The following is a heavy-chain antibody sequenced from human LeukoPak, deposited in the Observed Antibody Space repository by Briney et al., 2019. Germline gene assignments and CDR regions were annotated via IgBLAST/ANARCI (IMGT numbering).Heavy chain of an antibody. CDR3: ARDYGGNSGSFGY. D-gene: IGHD4-23*01. CDR1: GFTFSSYS. CDR2: ISSSSSYI. J-gene: IGHJ4*02. V-gene: IGHV3-21*01. Sequence: GGSLRLSCAASGFTFSSYSMNWVRQAPGKGLEWVSSISSSSSYIYYADSVKGRFTISRDNAKNSLYLQMNSLRAEDTAVYYRARDYGGNSGSFGYWGQGTLVTVSS.